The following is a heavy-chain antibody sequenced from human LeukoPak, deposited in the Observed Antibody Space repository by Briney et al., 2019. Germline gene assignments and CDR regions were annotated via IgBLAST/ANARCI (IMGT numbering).Heavy chain of an antibody. D-gene: IGHD5-18*01. CDR3: AGGGQGDGYSADEAFDI. CDR2: TYYRSKWYN. V-gene: IGHV6-1*01. Sequence: SQTLSLTCAIFGDSISSNSSWNWIRQSPSRGLEWLGRTYYRSKWYNDYVVSVKSRVNINPDTSKNQFSLQLNSVTPEDTAVYYCAGGGQGDGYSADEAFDIWGQGTMVTVS. CDR1: GDSISSNSS. J-gene: IGHJ3*02.